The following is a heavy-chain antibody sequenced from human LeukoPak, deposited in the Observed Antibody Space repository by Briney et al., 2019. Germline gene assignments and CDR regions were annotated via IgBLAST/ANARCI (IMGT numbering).Heavy chain of an antibody. CDR2: IYYSGST. CDR3: AGYDSSGYCLGY. CDR1: GGSISSYY. V-gene: IGHV4-59*01. D-gene: IGHD3-22*01. J-gene: IGHJ4*02. Sequence: PSETLSLTCTVSGGSISSYYWSWIRQPPGKGLEWIGYIYYSGSTNYNPSLKSRVTISVDTSKNQFSLKLSSVTAAGTAVYYCAGYDSSGYCLGYWGQGTLVTVSS.